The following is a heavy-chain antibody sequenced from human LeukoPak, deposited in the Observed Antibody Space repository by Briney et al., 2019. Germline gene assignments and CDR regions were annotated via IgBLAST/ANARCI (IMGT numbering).Heavy chain of an antibody. CDR2: ISEDGSNK. CDR1: GFTFSRFP. Sequence: GGSLRLSCVASGFTFSRFPMHWVRQAPGKGLEWVAVISEDGSNKYYADSVKGRFTISRDNSKNTLYLQMNSLRSEDTAVYYCARDTLIYGSGEDWVDPWGQGTLVTVSS. J-gene: IGHJ5*02. V-gene: IGHV3-30-3*01. D-gene: IGHD3-10*01. CDR3: ARDTLIYGSGEDWVDP.